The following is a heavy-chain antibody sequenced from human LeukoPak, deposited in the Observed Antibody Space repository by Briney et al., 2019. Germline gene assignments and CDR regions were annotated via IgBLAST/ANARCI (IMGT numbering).Heavy chain of an antibody. D-gene: IGHD3-22*01. CDR1: GGSISSSTYY. CDR2: IYYSGST. J-gene: IGHJ5*02. Sequence: SETLSLTCTVSGGSISSSTYYWGWIRQPPGKGLEWIGTIYYSGSTNYNPSLKSRVTISVDTSKNQFSLKLSSVTAADTAVYYCARAHEYYYDSSGLDWFDPWGQGTLVTVSS. CDR3: ARAHEYYYDSSGLDWFDP. V-gene: IGHV4-39*07.